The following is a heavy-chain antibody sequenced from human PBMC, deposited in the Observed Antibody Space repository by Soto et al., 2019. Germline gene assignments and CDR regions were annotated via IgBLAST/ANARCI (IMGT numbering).Heavy chain of an antibody. Sequence: SETLCVRWSVAGGSLSGYDGSWLRPPAGKGMEWIGRIHTTDGTNYNPALKSRVTMSIDTSNNQFSLKLSSLTAADTAVYYCERAMSSAAGLYFDFWGQGTLVTVSS. J-gene: IGHJ4*02. D-gene: IGHD6-13*01. CDR3: ERAMSSAAGLYFDF. V-gene: IGHV4-4*07. CDR1: GGSLSGYD. CDR2: IHTTDGT.